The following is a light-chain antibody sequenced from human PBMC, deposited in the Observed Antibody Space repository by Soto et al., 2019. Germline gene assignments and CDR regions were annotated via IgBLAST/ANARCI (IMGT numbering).Light chain of an antibody. CDR1: QSVLYSSNNENY. CDR3: QQYYSTPPT. Sequence: DIVMTQSPDSLAVSLGERATINCKSSQSVLYSSNNENYLAWYQQKPGQPPSLLIYWASTRESGVPDRFSGSGSGTDFPLTISSLQAEDVAVYYCQQYYSTPPTFGQGTKVEIK. CDR2: WAS. V-gene: IGKV4-1*01. J-gene: IGKJ1*01.